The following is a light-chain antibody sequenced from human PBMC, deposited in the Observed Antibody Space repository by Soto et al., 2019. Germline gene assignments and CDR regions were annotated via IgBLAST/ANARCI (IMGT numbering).Light chain of an antibody. CDR3: QQSFSSPPWT. CDR1: QNIKTY. Sequence: DIQMTQSPSSLSASVGDSVTITCRASQNIKTYLNWYQQKPGKAPNLLIYAVSSLHSGVPSRFSGSGSGTDFTLTISSLQPEDFATYYCQQSFSSPPWTFGQGTKVEIK. V-gene: IGKV1-39*01. J-gene: IGKJ1*01. CDR2: AVS.